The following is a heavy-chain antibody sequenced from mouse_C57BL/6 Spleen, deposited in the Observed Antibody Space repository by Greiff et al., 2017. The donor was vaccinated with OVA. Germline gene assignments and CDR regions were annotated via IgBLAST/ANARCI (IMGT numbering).Heavy chain of an antibody. CDR2: INYDGSST. V-gene: IGHV5-16*01. CDR1: GFTFSDYY. Sequence: EVQLVESEGGLVQPGSSMKLSCTASGFTFSDYYMAWVRQVPEKGLEWVANINYDGSSTYYLDSLKSRFIISRDNAKNILYLQMSSLKSEDTATYYCARDKGYGSSYGYFDYWGQGTTLTVSS. CDR3: ARDKGYGSSYGYFDY. D-gene: IGHD1-1*01. J-gene: IGHJ2*01.